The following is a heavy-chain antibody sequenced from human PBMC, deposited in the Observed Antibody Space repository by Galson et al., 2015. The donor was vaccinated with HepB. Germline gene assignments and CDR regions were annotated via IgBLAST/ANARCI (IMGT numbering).Heavy chain of an antibody. Sequence: SETLSLTCTVSGGSISSYYWSWIRQPPGKGLEWIGYIYYSGSTNYNSSLKSRVTISVDTSKNQFSLKLSSVTAADTAVYYCARVVLLWFGELPHWYFDLWGRGTLVTVSS. CDR2: IYYSGST. D-gene: IGHD3-10*01. CDR1: GGSISSYY. CDR3: ARVVLLWFGELPHWYFDL. J-gene: IGHJ2*01. V-gene: IGHV4-59*01.